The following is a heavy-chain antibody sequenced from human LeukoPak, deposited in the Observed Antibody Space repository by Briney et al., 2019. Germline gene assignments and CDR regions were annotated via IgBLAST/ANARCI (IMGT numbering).Heavy chain of an antibody. CDR3: AKSGARLLVPAAFDY. D-gene: IGHD2-2*01. Sequence: AGGSLRLSCAASGFTLSSYGMSWVRQAPGKGLEWVAFIRYDGSNKYYPNSVKGPFNISRDNSKNTLYLQMNSLRAEHTAVYNSAKSGARLLVPAAFDYWGQGTPVTVS. CDR2: IRYDGSNK. J-gene: IGHJ4*02. V-gene: IGHV3-30*02. CDR1: GFTLSSYG.